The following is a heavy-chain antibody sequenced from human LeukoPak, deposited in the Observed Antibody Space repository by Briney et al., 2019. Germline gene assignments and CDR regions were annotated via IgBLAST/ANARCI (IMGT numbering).Heavy chain of an antibody. Sequence: TLSLTCPVSGCSISSGGYYLSWIRQPPGEGLEWVGDIYYSGSTYYNPSLKSRVTISVDTSKNQFSLKLSSVTAADTAVYYCARGHIVVVPAANGGWFDPWGQGTLVTVSS. D-gene: IGHD2-2*01. CDR2: IYYSGST. J-gene: IGHJ5*02. CDR1: GCSISSGGYY. V-gene: IGHV4-31*03. CDR3: ARGHIVVVPAANGGWFDP.